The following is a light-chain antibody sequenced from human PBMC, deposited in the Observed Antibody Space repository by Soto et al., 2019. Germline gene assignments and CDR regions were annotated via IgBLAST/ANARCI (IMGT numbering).Light chain of an antibody. CDR3: QQYGWFPRT. CDR1: QSVSSNF. J-gene: IGKJ1*01. CDR2: GAA. V-gene: IGKV3-20*01. Sequence: EIVLTQSPGTLSLSPGERATLSCRASQSVSSNFLAWYQQRPGQAPRLLIYGAANRVTGIPDRFSGSGSGTAFTLTFSRLEPEVFGVYFFQQYGWFPRTFGKGTKVKIK.